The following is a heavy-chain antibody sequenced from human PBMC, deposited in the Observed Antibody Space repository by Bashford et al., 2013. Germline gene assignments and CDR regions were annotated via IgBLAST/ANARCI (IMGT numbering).Heavy chain of an antibody. CDR1: GFSLTTGGSRV. Sequence: GPTLGETHTDLTLTCTFSGFSLTTGGSRVWPGSVSPQGQALEFLCRSFIGMMMNATTPSLKTRLTITKDTSKNQVALTMTNMAPVDTGTYYCARKRLLPAASESVDFWGQGTLVTVSS. CDR3: ARKRLLPAASESVDF. CDR2: FIGMMM. J-gene: IGHJ4*02. V-gene: IGHV2-5*01. D-gene: IGHD2-2*01.